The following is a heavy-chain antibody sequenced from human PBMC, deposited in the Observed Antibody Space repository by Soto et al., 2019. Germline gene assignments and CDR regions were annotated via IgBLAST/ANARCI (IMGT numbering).Heavy chain of an antibody. CDR3: AKGLFDILTGYGYYYGMDV. Sequence: EVQLLESGGGLVQPGGSLRLSCAASGFTFSSYAMSWVRQAPGKGLEWVSAISGSGGSTYYADSVKGRFTISRDNSKNTLYLQMNSLRAEDTAVYYCAKGLFDILTGYGYYYGMDVWGQGTTVTVSS. V-gene: IGHV3-23*01. D-gene: IGHD3-9*01. CDR1: GFTFSSYA. CDR2: ISGSGGST. J-gene: IGHJ6*02.